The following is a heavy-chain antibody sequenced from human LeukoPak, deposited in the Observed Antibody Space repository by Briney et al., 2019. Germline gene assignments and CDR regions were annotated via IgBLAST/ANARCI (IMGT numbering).Heavy chain of an antibody. CDR1: GFTFSDYY. J-gene: IGHJ4*02. D-gene: IGHD2-15*01. Sequence: GGSLRLSCAASGFTFSDYYMSWIRQAPGKGLEWVSYISSSGSTIYYADSVKGRFAISRDNAKNSLYLQMNSLRAEDTAVYYCARDPPLYCSGGSCSYWGQGTLVTVSS. V-gene: IGHV3-11*01. CDR2: ISSSGSTI. CDR3: ARDPPLYCSGGSCSY.